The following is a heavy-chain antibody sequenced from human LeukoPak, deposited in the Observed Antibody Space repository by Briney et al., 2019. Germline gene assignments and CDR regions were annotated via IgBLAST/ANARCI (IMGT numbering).Heavy chain of an antibody. CDR2: ISYDGSNK. D-gene: IGHD1-7*01. CDR1: GFTFKNYA. J-gene: IGHJ4*02. Sequence: GGSLRLSCAASGFTFKNYAMNWVRQAPGKGLEWVAVISYDGSNKYYADSVKGRFTISRDNSKNTLYLQMNSLRAEDTAVYYCARDWRTGTTIPGYWGQGTLVTVSS. CDR3: ARDWRTGTTIPGY. V-gene: IGHV3-30-3*01.